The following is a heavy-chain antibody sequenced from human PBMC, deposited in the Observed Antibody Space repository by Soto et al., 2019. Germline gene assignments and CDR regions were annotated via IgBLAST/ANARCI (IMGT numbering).Heavy chain of an antibody. CDR1: GYTFTSYG. J-gene: IGHJ6*02. D-gene: IGHD6-13*01. CDR3: ARDLVIAAAYYGMDV. CDR2: ISAYNGNT. Sequence: ASVKVSCKASGYTFTSYGISWVRQAPGQGLEWMGWISAYNGNTNYAQKLQGRVTMTTDTSTSTAYMELSSLRSEDTAVYYCARDLVIAAAYYGMDVWGQGTTVTVSS. V-gene: IGHV1-18*01.